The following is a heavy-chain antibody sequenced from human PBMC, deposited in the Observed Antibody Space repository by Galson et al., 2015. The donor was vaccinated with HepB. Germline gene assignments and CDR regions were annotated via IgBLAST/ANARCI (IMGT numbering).Heavy chain of an antibody. V-gene: IGHV3-7*03. CDR2: IKQDGSEK. Sequence: SLRLSCAVPGLAFSSSWMSWVRQAPGKGLGWVANIKQDGSEKYYVDSVKGRFTISRDNAKNSLYLQMNSLRAEDTAVYYCARDRRSSWDPTTVTTVWYFDLWGRGTLVTVSS. CDR3: ARDRRSSWDPTTVTTVWYFDL. D-gene: IGHD4-17*01. CDR1: GLAFSSSW. J-gene: IGHJ2*01.